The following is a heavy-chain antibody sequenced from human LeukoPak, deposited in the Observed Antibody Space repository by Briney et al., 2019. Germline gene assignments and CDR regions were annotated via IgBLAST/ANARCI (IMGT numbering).Heavy chain of an antibody. V-gene: IGHV1-69*02. CDR3: ARGHCSGGSCPLWELIEIIDY. Sequence: ASVKLSCKASVGKFSSYTIGWVRQAPGQGLEWMGRIIPILGIANYAQKFQGRVTITADKSTSTAYMELSSLRSEDTAVYYCARGHCSGGSCPLWELIEIIDYWGQGTLVTVSS. CDR2: IIPILGIA. J-gene: IGHJ4*02. D-gene: IGHD2-15*01. CDR1: VGKFSSYT.